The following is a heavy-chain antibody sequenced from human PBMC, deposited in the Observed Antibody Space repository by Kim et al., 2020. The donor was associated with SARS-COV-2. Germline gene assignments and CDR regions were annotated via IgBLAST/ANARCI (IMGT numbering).Heavy chain of an antibody. CDR1: GYSISSSNW. D-gene: IGHD1-26*01. CDR3: ARTARVGSYVFDY. CDR2: IYYSWSI. Sequence: SETLSLTCAVSGYSISSSNWWGWIRQPPGKGLEWIGYIYYSWSIYYNPSLKSRVTMSVDTSKNQFSLKLSSVTAVDTAVYYCARTARVGSYVFDYWGQGTLVTVSS. V-gene: IGHV4-28*05. J-gene: IGHJ4*02.